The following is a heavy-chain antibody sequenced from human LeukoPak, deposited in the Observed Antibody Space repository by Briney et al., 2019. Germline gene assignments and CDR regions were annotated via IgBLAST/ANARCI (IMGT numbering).Heavy chain of an antibody. J-gene: IGHJ4*02. CDR3: ARLSGPGSGWTTLDF. CDR2: INWNGGST. CDR1: GFTFSDYY. V-gene: IGHV3-20*04. D-gene: IGHD6-19*01. Sequence: GGSLRLSCAASGFTFSDYYMSWIRQAPGKGLEWVSGINWNGGSTGYRDSVKGRFTISRDTAKKSLYLQMNGLRAEDTALYYCARLSGPGSGWTTLDFWGQGTLVTVSS.